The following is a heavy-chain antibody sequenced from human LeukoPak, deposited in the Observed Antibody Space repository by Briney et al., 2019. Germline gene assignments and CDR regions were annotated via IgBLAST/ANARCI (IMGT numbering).Heavy chain of an antibody. J-gene: IGHJ4*02. D-gene: IGHD1-26*01. Sequence: GGSLRLSCAASGFTFSNYWMSWVRQAPGKGLEWVANMKQDGSETYYVDSVKGRFTISRDNAKNSLYLQMNSLRAEDTAVYYCARGKIVGATHFDYWGQGALVTVSS. V-gene: IGHV3-7*01. CDR2: MKQDGSET. CDR3: ARGKIVGATHFDY. CDR1: GFTFSNYW.